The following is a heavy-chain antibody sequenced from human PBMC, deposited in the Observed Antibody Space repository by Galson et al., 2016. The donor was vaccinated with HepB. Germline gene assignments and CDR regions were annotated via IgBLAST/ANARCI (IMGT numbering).Heavy chain of an antibody. CDR2: IYYSGST. CDR3: ARHSITVTGTLKL. CDR1: GGSISSFTYY. J-gene: IGHJ2*01. Sequence: SETLSLTCTVSGGSISSFTYYWGWIRQPPGKGLEWIGSIYYSGSTYYNPSLKSRVTISVDTSKNHFSLKLSSVTAADTGVYYCARHSITVTGTLKLWGRGTLVTVSS. D-gene: IGHD6-19*01. V-gene: IGHV4-39*01.